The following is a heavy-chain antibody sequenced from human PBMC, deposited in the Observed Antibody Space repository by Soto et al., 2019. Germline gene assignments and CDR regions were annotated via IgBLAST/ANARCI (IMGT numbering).Heavy chain of an antibody. D-gene: IGHD1-7*01. J-gene: IGHJ4*02. CDR1: GYTFTGHY. CDR2: ISPVTGGA. Sequence: QVQLVQSGAEVKKPGASVKVSCKASGYTFTGHYINWVRQAPGQGPEWMGEISPVTGGAKYAQKFQGRVTMTRDTSITTVDMELTNLSPDDTAVYYCGRGRSAELVVFYWGQGTLVSVSS. V-gene: IGHV1-2*02. CDR3: GRGRSAELVVFY.